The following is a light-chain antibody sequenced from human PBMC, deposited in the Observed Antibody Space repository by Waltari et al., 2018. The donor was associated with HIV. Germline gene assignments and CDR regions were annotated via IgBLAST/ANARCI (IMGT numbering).Light chain of an antibody. CDR3: CSYADKYTWV. V-gene: IGLV2-11*01. CDR2: DVN. Sequence: QSALTQPRSVSGSPGQSVTISCTGTSSDVGDYNYVSWYQQHPAKAPKLMIFDVNKRPSGVPDRFSGSKSGNTASLTISGLQAEDEADYYCCSYADKYTWVFGGGTKLTVL. J-gene: IGLJ3*02. CDR1: SSDVGDYNY.